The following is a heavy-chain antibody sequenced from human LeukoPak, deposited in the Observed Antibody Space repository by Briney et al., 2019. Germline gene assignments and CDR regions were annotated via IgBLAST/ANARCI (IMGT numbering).Heavy chain of an antibody. J-gene: IGHJ4*02. CDR1: GFTFSDYW. CDR3: ARDSDTAMVTPPFDY. CDR2: IWYDGSSK. V-gene: IGHV3-33*08. Sequence: SGGSLRLSCVASGFTFSDYWMSWVRQAPGKGLEWVAVIWYDGSSKYYADSVKGRFTISRDNSKNTLYVQMNSLRAEDTAVYYCARDSDTAMVTPPFDYWGQGILVSVSS. D-gene: IGHD5-18*01.